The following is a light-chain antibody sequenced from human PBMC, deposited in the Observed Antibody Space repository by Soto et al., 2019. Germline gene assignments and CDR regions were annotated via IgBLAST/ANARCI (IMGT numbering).Light chain of an antibody. CDR2: GAS. J-gene: IGKJ4*01. Sequence: ETVMTQSPATLSLSPGERATLSCRASQSVSSNLVWYQQKPGQAPRFLIYGASTRATGIPARFRGSGSGTEFPLTIDSLQSEDFAVYYCQQYNDWPPAFGGGTKVEIK. CDR3: QQYNDWPPA. CDR1: QSVSSN. V-gene: IGKV3-15*01.